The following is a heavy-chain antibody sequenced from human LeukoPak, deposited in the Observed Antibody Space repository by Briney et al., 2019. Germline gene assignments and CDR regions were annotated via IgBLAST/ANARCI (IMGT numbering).Heavy chain of an antibody. D-gene: IGHD2-21*01. CDR2: IYYRGST. CDR3: ASRVVNFDY. J-gene: IGHJ4*02. Sequence: SETRSLTCTVASGSISIYYWGWIRQPAGKLLGWNGYIYYRGSTNINPSLKSRVTITVDTYKNKFSLKLSSVTAADTAVYYCASRVVNFDYWGQGTLVTVSS. V-gene: IGHV4-59*08. CDR1: SGSISIYY.